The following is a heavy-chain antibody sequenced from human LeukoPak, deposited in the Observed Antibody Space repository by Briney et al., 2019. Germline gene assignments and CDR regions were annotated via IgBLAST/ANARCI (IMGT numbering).Heavy chain of an antibody. CDR2: ISAYNGKT. Sequence: ASVKVSCKASGYTFTSYGISWVRQAPGQGLKWMGWISAYNGKTNYAQKLQGRVTMTTHTSTSTAYMELRSLRSDDTAVYYCARETHYCSGGSCYPHYFDYWGQGTLVTVSS. CDR3: ARETHYCSGGSCYPHYFDY. CDR1: GYTFTSYG. V-gene: IGHV1-18*01. J-gene: IGHJ4*02. D-gene: IGHD2-15*01.